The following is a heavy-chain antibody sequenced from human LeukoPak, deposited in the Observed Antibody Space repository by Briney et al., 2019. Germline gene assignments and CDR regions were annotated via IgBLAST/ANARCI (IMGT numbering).Heavy chain of an antibody. CDR3: AKVARDGYNDY. D-gene: IGHD5-24*01. CDR1: GFTFSSSG. CDR2: IWYDGSNK. Sequence: PGRSLRLSCAASGFTFSSSGMHWVRQAPGSGLEWVVVIWYDGSNKYYADSVKGRFTISRDNPKNTLYLQMNSLRAEDTALYYCAKVARDGYNDYWGQGTMVTVPS. J-gene: IGHJ3*01. V-gene: IGHV3-33*06.